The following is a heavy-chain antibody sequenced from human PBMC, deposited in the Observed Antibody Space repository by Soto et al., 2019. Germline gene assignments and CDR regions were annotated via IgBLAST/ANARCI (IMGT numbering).Heavy chain of an antibody. J-gene: IGHJ6*01. CDR2: IYYSGST. Sequence: QVQLQESGPGLVKPSETLSLTCTVSGGSISNYYWSWMRQIPGKGLEWIGYIYYSGSTNYNPSLKSRVTISVDTSKNQFSLKLSSVTAADTAVYYCARERIAAVWGQGTTVTVSS. V-gene: IGHV4-59*01. CDR1: GGSISNYY. CDR3: ARERIAAV. D-gene: IGHD6-25*01.